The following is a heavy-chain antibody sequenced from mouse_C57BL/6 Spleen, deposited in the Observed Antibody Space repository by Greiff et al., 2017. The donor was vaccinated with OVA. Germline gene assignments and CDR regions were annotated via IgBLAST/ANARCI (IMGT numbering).Heavy chain of an antibody. J-gene: IGHJ3*01. CDR3: ARGDYDVAWFAY. D-gene: IGHD2-4*01. CDR2: INPNNGGT. CDR1: GYTFTDYY. Sequence: EVQLQQFGPELVKPGASVKISCKASGYTFTDYYMNGVKQSQGKSLEWTGDINPNNGGTSFNQKFKGKATLTVDKSSSTAYMELRSLTSEDSAVYYCARGDYDVAWFAYWGQGTLVTVSA. V-gene: IGHV1-26*01.